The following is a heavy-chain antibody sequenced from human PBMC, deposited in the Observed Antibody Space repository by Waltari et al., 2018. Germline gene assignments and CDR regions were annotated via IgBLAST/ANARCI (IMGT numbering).Heavy chain of an antibody. J-gene: IGHJ4*02. CDR1: GYSISSGYY. CDR2: IYHSGST. Sequence: QVQLQESGPGLVKPSETLSLTCAVSGYSISSGYYWGWIRQPPGKGLEWIGSIYHSGSTYYNPSLKSRVTISVDTSKNQFSLKLSSVTAADTAVYYCARTWDPYDFDDWGQGTLVTVSS. CDR3: ARTWDPYDFDD. V-gene: IGHV4-38-2*01. D-gene: IGHD1-26*01.